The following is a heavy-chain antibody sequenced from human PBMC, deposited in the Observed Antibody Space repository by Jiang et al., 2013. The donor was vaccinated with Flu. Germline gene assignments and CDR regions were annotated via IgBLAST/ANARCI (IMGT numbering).Heavy chain of an antibody. Sequence: GPGLVKPSETLSLTCTVSGGSISNYYWSWIRQPPGKGLEWIGYIYYSGSTNYNPSLKSRVTISVDTSKNQFSLKLSSVTAADTAVYYCASYYYDSSGYSQRFDYWGQGTLVTVSS. D-gene: IGHD3-22*01. V-gene: IGHV4-59*08. CDR2: IYYSGST. J-gene: IGHJ4*02. CDR1: GGSISNYY. CDR3: ASYYYDSSGYSQRFDY.